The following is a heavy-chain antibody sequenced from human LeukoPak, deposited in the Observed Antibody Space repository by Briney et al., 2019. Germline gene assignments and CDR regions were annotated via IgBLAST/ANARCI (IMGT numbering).Heavy chain of an antibody. CDR1: GGSITSYY. J-gene: IGHJ5*02. CDR2: IHASGST. D-gene: IGHD2-15*01. Sequence: SETLSLTCTVSGGSITSYYWTWIRQPPGKGLEWVGYIHASGSTNYNPSLKSRVTISVDTSKNQFSLKLSSVTAADTAMYYCARHSSVVRGWFDPWGQGTLVTISS. CDR3: ARHSSVVRGWFDP. V-gene: IGHV4-4*09.